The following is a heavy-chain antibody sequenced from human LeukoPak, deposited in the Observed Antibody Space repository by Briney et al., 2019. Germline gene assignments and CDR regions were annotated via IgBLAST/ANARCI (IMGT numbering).Heavy chain of an antibody. CDR3: ARLEKQQRGFYFDY. CDR2: IYADGST. Sequence: GGSLRLSCAASGFTFSSYAMSWVRQAPGKGLEWVSVIYADGSTYYADSVKGRFTISRDNSKNTVYLQVNTLRAEDTALYYCARLEKQQRGFYFDYWGQGTLVTVSS. J-gene: IGHJ4*02. CDR1: GFTFSSYA. D-gene: IGHD6-13*01. V-gene: IGHV3-53*01.